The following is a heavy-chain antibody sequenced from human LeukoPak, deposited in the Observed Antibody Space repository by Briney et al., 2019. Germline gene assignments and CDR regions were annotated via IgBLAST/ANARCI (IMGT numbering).Heavy chain of an antibody. CDR2: IYYSGST. CDR3: ARSLRFFPSAFDY. CDR1: GGSISSSIYY. Sequence: PSETLSLTCTVSGGSISSSIYYWGWIRQPPGKGLEWIGSIYYSGSTYYNPSLKSRVTISVDTSKNQFSLKLSSVTAADTAVYYCARSLRFFPSAFDYWGQGTLVTVSS. D-gene: IGHD3-3*01. V-gene: IGHV4-39*01. J-gene: IGHJ4*02.